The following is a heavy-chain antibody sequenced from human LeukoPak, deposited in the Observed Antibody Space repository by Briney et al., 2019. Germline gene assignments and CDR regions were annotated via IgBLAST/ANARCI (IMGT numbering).Heavy chain of an antibody. V-gene: IGHV4-31*03. Sequence: SGTLSLTCTVSGGSISSGGYYWSWIRQHPGKGLEWIGYIYYSGSTYYNPSLKSRVTISVDTSKNQFSLKLSSVTAADTAVYYCARGGYQQTEDYWGQGTLVTVSS. CDR1: GGSISSGGYY. CDR3: ARGGYQQTEDY. CDR2: IYYSGST. J-gene: IGHJ4*02. D-gene: IGHD2-2*01.